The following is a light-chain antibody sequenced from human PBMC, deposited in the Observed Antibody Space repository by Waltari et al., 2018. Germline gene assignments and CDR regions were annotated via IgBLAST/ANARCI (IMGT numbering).Light chain of an antibody. V-gene: IGKV3-15*01. Sequence: MTHSPATLSVSPGVRATLSCRASHSVCSNLARYQQKRGQALTPSIYGASTRATGIPVRFSGSGSETEFTLTSSSLQSEECAVYYGQEYNNWAQRTLGQGPTVEI. J-gene: IGKJ1*01. CDR2: GAS. CDR1: HSVCSN. CDR3: QEYNNWAQRT.